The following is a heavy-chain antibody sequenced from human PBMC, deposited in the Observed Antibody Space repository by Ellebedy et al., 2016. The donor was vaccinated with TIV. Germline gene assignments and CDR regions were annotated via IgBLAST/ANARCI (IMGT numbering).Heavy chain of an antibody. CDR1: GVSFSGYY. D-gene: IGHD1-26*01. CDR2: IYTSGST. V-gene: IGHV4-4*07. Sequence: MPSETLSLTCTVSGVSFSGYYLSWIRQPAGKGLEWIGRIYTSGSTNYNPSLKSRVTMSVDTSKNQFSLNLSSVTAADTAVYYCARVLRRPNGTWDIWGQGTMVTVSS. J-gene: IGHJ3*02. CDR3: ARVLRRPNGTWDI.